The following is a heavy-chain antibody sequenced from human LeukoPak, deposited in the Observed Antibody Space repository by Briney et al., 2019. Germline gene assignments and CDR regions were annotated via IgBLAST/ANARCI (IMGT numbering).Heavy chain of an antibody. V-gene: IGHV4-4*07. J-gene: IGHJ4*02. D-gene: IGHD3-22*01. CDR3: ARDDSSRDDSGGYHY. CDR2: IHMSGST. CDR1: GDSINSYH. Sequence: SETLSLTCTVSGDSINSYHWSWIRQPAGKGLEWIGRIHMSGSTNYNPSLRSRVAISMDNSKNQFSLKLKSVTAADTAVYYCARDDSSRDDSGGYHYWGQGTLVTVSS.